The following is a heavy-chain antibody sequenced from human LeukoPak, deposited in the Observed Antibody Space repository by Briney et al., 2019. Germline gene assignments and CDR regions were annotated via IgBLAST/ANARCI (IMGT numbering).Heavy chain of an antibody. CDR3: ARSDGIVGEEAWFDP. V-gene: IGHV4-4*09. Sequence: SETLSLTCTVSGGSVSSSYWSWIRQPPGKGLEWVGYIFSSDITNYNPSLRSRVTISVDTSKNQFSLKLRSVTAADTAVYSCARSDGIVGEEAWFDPWGQGTLVTVFS. CDR1: GGSVSSSY. D-gene: IGHD1-26*01. J-gene: IGHJ5*02. CDR2: IFSSDIT.